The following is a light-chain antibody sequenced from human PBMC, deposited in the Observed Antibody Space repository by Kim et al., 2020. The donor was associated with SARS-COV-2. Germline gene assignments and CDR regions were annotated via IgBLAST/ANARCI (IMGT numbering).Light chain of an antibody. CDR3: YSYAVRTVI. V-gene: IGLV2-11*01. CDR1: SSDVGSYSF. CDR2: DVV. Sequence: PGESVTISCTATSSDVGSYSFVSWYQHRPGKAPKLIIYDVVKRPSGVPDRFSASKSDNTASLTISGLQADDEAEYYCYSYAVRTVIFGGGTQLPVL. J-gene: IGLJ2*01.